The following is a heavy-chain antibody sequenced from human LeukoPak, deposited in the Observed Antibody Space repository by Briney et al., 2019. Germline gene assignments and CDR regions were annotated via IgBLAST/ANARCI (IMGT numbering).Heavy chain of an antibody. V-gene: IGHV1-69*13. J-gene: IGHJ4*02. Sequence: GASVKVSCKASGGTFSSYAISWVRQAPGQGLEWMGGIIPIFGTANYAQKFQGRVTITADESTSTAYMELSSLRSEDTAVYYCARAHGGAAAGTVSLDYWGQGTLVTVSS. CDR2: IIPIFGTA. CDR3: ARAHGGAAAGTVSLDY. CDR1: GGTFSSYA. D-gene: IGHD6-13*01.